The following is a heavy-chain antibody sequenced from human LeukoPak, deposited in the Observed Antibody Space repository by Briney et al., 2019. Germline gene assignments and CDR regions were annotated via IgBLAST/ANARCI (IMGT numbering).Heavy chain of an antibody. Sequence: GGSLRLPCVASGFSFGNYAMSWVRQAPGKGLQWVSQISGTGGATWYAGFARDRFTISRDNSKKTLYLQMSGLRVEDTAMYYCVKDPRDTYGTNWFVSWGQGTLLIVST. D-gene: IGHD2-21*01. J-gene: IGHJ5*01. CDR3: VKDPRDTYGTNWFVS. CDR2: ISGTGGAT. CDR1: GFSFGNYA. V-gene: IGHV3-23*01.